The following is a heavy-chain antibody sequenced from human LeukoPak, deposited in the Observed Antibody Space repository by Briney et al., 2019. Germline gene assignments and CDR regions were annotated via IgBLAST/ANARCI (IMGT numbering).Heavy chain of an antibody. CDR3: GMTALFPYYYYYMDV. J-gene: IGHJ6*03. CDR1: GGSFSGYY. D-gene: IGHD2-21*02. V-gene: IGHV4-34*01. Sequence: SETLSLTCAVYGGSFSGYYWGWIRQPPGKGLEWIGSIYYSGSTYYNPSLKSRVTISVDTSKNQFSLKLSSVTAADTAVYYCGMTALFPYYYYYMDVWGKGTTVTVSS. CDR2: IYYSGST.